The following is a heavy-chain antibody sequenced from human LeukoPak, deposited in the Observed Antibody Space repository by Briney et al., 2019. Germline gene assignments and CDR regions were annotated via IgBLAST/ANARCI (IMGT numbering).Heavy chain of an antibody. CDR3: ARAVMVRGVTMRSPYYMDV. CDR1: GYTFTSYD. J-gene: IGHJ6*03. CDR2: MNPNSGNT. Sequence: ASVKVSCKASGYTFTSYDINWVRQATGQGLEWMGWMNPNSGNTGYAQKFQGRVTMTRNTSISTAYMELSSLRSEDTAVYYCARAVMVRGVTMRSPYYMDVWGKGTTVTISS. V-gene: IGHV1-8*01. D-gene: IGHD3-10*01.